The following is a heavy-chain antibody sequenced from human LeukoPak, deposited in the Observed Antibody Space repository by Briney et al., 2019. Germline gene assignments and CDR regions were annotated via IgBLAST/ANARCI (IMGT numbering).Heavy chain of an antibody. Sequence: SVKVSCKASGGTFSNYAISWVRQAPGQGLEWTGGIILIFGTPNYAQKFQGRVTITADESTSTAYMELSSLRSEDTAVYYCARGEVPPHYFDYWGQGTLVTVSS. CDR3: ARGEVPPHYFDY. J-gene: IGHJ4*02. V-gene: IGHV1-69*13. CDR1: GGTFSNYA. CDR2: IILIFGTP.